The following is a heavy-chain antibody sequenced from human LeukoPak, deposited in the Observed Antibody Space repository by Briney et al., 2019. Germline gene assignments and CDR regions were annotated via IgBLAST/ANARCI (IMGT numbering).Heavy chain of an antibody. CDR2: IIPIFCTA. J-gene: IGHJ6*02. Sequence: SVKVSCKASGGTFSSYAISWVRQAPGQGLEWMGGIIPIFCTANYAQKFQARVTVTADESTSTAYMELSRLRSEDTAVYYCARDMYYYDSSGCMDVWGQGTTVTVSS. CDR1: GGTFSSYA. D-gene: IGHD3-22*01. V-gene: IGHV1-69*13. CDR3: ARDMYYYDSSGCMDV.